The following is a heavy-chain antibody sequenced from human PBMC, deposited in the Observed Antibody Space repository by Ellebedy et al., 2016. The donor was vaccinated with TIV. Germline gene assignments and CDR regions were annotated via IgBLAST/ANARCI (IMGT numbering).Heavy chain of an antibody. D-gene: IGHD2-21*01. J-gene: IGHJ4*02. Sequence: LETLSLTXTVSGGSVSSANYFWTWIRQAPGKGLEWIGSVSYSGSPNYNPSLKSRVTITGDSSKNQFSLRLNSVTAADTAVYYCARDGRFCDAVCYSYFDFWGRGTLVTVSS. CDR2: VSYSGSP. CDR1: GGSVSSANYF. CDR3: ARDGRFCDAVCYSYFDF. V-gene: IGHV4-61*01.